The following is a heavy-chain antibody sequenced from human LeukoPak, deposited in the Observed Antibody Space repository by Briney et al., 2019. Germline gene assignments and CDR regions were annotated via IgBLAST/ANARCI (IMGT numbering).Heavy chain of an antibody. V-gene: IGHV1-2*02. CDR2: INPNSGGT. CDR1: GYTFTGYY. Sequence: ASVKVSCKASGYTFTGYYMHWVRQAPGQGLEWMGWINPNSGGTNYAQKFQGRVTMTRDTSISTAYMELSRLRSDDTAVYYCARTRGYFDGFDYWGQGTLVTVSS. D-gene: IGHD3-9*01. CDR3: ARTRGYFDGFDY. J-gene: IGHJ4*02.